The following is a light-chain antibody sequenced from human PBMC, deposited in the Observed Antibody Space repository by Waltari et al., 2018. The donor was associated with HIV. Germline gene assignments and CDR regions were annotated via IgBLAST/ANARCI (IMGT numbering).Light chain of an antibody. V-gene: IGLV2-14*01. J-gene: IGLJ2*01. CDR2: EVS. CDR3: SSYTSSITVV. Sequence: QSALTQPASVSGSHGQSITISCTGTSSDVGGYNYVSWYQQHPGKAPKLMIYEVSNLSSGVSKRFSGSMSGNTASLTISGLQPEDEAYYYCSSYTSSITVVFGGGTKLTVL. CDR1: SSDVGGYNY.